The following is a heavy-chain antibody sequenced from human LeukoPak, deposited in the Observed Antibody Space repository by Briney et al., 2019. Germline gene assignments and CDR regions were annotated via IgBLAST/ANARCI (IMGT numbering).Heavy chain of an antibody. J-gene: IGHJ4*02. CDR3: ARSTASRAVVPAANVIDY. D-gene: IGHD2-2*01. V-gene: IGHV3-30*14. CDR1: GFTFSSYA. CDR2: ISYDGSNK. Sequence: GRSLRLSCAASGFTFSSYAMHWVRQAPGKGLEWVAVISYDGSNKYYADSVKGRFTISRDNSKNTLYLQMNSLRAEDTAVYYCARSTASRAVVPAANVIDYWGQGTLVTVSS.